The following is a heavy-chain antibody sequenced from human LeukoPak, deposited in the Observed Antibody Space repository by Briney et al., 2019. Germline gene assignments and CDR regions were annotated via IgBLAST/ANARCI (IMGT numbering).Heavy chain of an antibody. J-gene: IGHJ4*02. V-gene: IGHV1-2*06. CDR1: GYTFTGYF. D-gene: IGHD1-26*01. CDR3: ARDLSSTSKWDFDF. Sequence: GASVKVSCKASGYTFTGYFMHWLRQAPGQGLEWRGRINLNSGGTYYAQHFQGRVTMTRDTSISTAYVELSRLTSDDTAMYYCARDLSSTSKWDFDFWGQENLVTVSS. CDR2: INLNSGGT.